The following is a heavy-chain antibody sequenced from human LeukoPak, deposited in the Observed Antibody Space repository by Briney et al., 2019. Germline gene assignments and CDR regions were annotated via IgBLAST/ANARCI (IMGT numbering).Heavy chain of an antibody. CDR1: GGSISGYY. J-gene: IGHJ2*01. V-gene: IGHV4-59*12. Sequence: SETLSLTCSVYGGSISGYYWRWIRQPPGKGLEWIGDIYYSGSTNYNPSLKSRVTISVDTSKKQFSLKLSSVTAADTAVYYGARTNYNPSLKIRGTIPVDTSKIQCPLKLSSVTAADTAVYYCARGATIAVAAPVYWFFHLGRGGTLVTVP. CDR3: ARTNYNPSLKIRGTIPVDTSKIQCPLKLSSVTAADTAVYYCARGATIAVAAPVYWFFHL. D-gene: IGHD3-10*01. CDR2: IYYSGST.